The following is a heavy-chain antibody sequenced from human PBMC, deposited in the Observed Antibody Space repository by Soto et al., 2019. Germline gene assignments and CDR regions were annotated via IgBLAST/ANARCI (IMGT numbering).Heavy chain of an antibody. Sequence: GGSLRLSCAASGFTFSSYAMSWVRQAPGKGLEWVSAISGSGGSTYYADSVKGRFTISRDNSKNTLYLQMNSLRAEDTAVYYCAKETHDYGGNLETEYFQHWGQGTLVTVSS. CDR3: AKETHDYGGNLETEYFQH. CDR2: ISGSGGST. D-gene: IGHD4-17*01. J-gene: IGHJ1*01. V-gene: IGHV3-23*01. CDR1: GFTFSSYA.